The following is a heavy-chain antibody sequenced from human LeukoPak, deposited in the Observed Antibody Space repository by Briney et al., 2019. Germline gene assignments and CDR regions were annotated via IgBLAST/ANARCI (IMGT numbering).Heavy chain of an antibody. J-gene: IGHJ5*02. Sequence: SETLSLTCTVSGGSISSSSYYWGWIRQPPGKGLEWIGSIYYSGSTYYNPSLKSRVTISVDTSKNQFSLKLSSVTAADTAVHYCARHEGGSGSYLGWFDPWGQGTLVTVSS. V-gene: IGHV4-39*01. CDR1: GGSISSSSYY. CDR2: IYYSGST. CDR3: ARHEGGSGSYLGWFDP. D-gene: IGHD3-10*01.